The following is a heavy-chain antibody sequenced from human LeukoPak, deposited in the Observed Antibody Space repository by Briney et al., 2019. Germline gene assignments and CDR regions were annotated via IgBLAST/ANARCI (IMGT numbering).Heavy chain of an antibody. CDR1: GGSISSSSYY. Sequence: PSETLSLTCTVSGGSISSSSYYWGWIRQPPGKGLEWIGSIYYSGSTYYIPSLKSRVTISVDTSKNQFSLKLSSVTAADTAVYYCAREGRSLVGAHFDYWGQGTLVTVSS. CDR2: IYYSGST. D-gene: IGHD1-26*01. J-gene: IGHJ4*02. CDR3: AREGRSLVGAHFDY. V-gene: IGHV4-39*07.